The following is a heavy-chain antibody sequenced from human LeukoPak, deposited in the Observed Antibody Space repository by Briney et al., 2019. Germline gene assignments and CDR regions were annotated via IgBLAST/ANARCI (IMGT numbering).Heavy chain of an antibody. CDR3: AREAGRRIAAAGKGYYGMDV. Sequence: SETLSLTCTVSGGSISSNYWSWIRQPPGKGLEWIGYIYYSGSTNYNPSLKSRVTISVDTSKNQFSLKLSSVTAADTAVYYCAREAGRRIAAAGKGYYGMDVWGQGTTVTVSS. J-gene: IGHJ6*02. CDR2: IYYSGST. V-gene: IGHV4-59*01. D-gene: IGHD6-13*01. CDR1: GGSISSNY.